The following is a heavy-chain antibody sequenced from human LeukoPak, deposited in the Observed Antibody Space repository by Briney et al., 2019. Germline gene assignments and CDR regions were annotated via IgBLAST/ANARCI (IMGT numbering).Heavy chain of an antibody. CDR2: ISSSSSTI. D-gene: IGHD2-2*01. J-gene: IGHJ6*03. CDR3: ARDGGVVPAATVMDV. Sequence: PGGSLRLSCAASGFTFSSYSMNWVRQAPGKGLEWVSYISSSSSTIYYADSVMGRFTISRDNAKNSLYLQMNSLRAEDTAVYYCARDGGVVPAATVMDVWGKGTTVTVSS. CDR1: GFTFSSYS. V-gene: IGHV3-48*01.